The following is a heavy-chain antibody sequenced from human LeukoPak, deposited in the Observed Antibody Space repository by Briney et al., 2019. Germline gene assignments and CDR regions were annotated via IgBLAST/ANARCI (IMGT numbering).Heavy chain of an antibody. V-gene: IGHV4-30-2*01. CDR3: ARNSYYDSSGEGAFDI. Sequence: SEILSLTCGVSGASVSSIGYSWSWIRQPPGRGLEWIGFIYQSGSTSYNPSLQSRVTISIDRSKNQFSLKLSSVTAADTAVYYCARNSYYDSSGEGAFDIWGQGTMVTVSS. CDR1: GASVSSIGYS. J-gene: IGHJ3*02. D-gene: IGHD3-22*01. CDR2: IYQSGST.